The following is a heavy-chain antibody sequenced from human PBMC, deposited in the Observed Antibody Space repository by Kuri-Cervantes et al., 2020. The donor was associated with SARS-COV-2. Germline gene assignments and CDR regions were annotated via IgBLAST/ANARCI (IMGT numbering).Heavy chain of an antibody. CDR1: GYIFTDYY. J-gene: IGHJ5*02. CDR3: ARDRHSPWCSSTSCYGPGDGFDP. CDR2: INPNSGGT. V-gene: IGHV1/OR15-1*04. Sequence: ASVKVSCKASGYIFTDYYMHWVRQAPGQELGWMGRINPNSGGTNYAQKFQGRVTMTRDTSTSTVYMELSSLRSEDTAVYYCARDRHSPWCSSTSCYGPGDGFDPWGQGTLVTVSS. D-gene: IGHD2-2*01.